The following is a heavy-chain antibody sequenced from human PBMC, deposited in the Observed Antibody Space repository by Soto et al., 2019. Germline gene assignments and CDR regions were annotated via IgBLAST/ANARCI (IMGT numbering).Heavy chain of an antibody. CDR2: ISAYNGNT. CDR3: ARESPPADY. V-gene: IGHV1-18*01. CDR1: GYTFTSYG. J-gene: IGHJ4*02. Sequence: QVQLVQSGAEVKKPGASVKVSCKASGYTFTSYGISGVRQSPGQGLEWMGWISAYNGNTNYAQKLQGRVTMTTDTPPSTASMELRSLRSDDTDVYYGARESPPADYWGQGTLVTASS.